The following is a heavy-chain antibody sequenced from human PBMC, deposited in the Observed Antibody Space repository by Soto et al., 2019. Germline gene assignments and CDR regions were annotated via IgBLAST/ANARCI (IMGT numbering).Heavy chain of an antibody. V-gene: IGHV1-69*01. CDR1: GGTFSSYA. CDR3: ARGQFHHVSNYYYALDV. Sequence: QVQLVQSGAEVKKPGSSVKVSCKASGGTFSSYAISWVRQAPGQGLEWMGGFIPMFNRPHSARKFQGRVTIPADESTITADMDLSSLRSEDTAVYYCARGQFHHVSNYYYALDVWGQGTTVTVSS. J-gene: IGHJ6*02. CDR2: FIPMFNRP.